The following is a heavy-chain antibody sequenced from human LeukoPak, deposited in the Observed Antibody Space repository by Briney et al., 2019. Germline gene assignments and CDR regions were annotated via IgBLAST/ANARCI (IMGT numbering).Heavy chain of an antibody. CDR3: ARGLGVPDAFDI. D-gene: IGHD1-26*01. CDR2: ISSSSSYI. CDR1: GFTFSTYW. V-gene: IGHV3-21*01. J-gene: IGHJ3*02. Sequence: PGGSLRLSCAATGFTFSTYWMSWVRQAPGKGLEWVSSISSSSSYIYSADSMKGRFTISRDNAKNSLYLQMNSLRAKDTAVYYCARGLGVPDAFDIWGQGTMVTVSS.